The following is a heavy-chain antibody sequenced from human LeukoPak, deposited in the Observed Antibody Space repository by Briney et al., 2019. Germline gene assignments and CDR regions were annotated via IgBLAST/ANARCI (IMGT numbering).Heavy chain of an antibody. V-gene: IGHV4-4*02. CDR3: ARVHGLGYCSGGSCYGTWWFDP. J-gene: IGHJ5*02. Sequence: SETLSLTCAVSGGSISSSNWWSWVRQPPGKGLEWIGEIYHSGSTNYNPSLKSRVTISVDKSKNQFSLKLSSVTAADTAVYYCARVHGLGYCSGGSCYGTWWFDPWGQGTLVTVSS. CDR2: IYHSGST. D-gene: IGHD2-15*01. CDR1: GGSISSSNW.